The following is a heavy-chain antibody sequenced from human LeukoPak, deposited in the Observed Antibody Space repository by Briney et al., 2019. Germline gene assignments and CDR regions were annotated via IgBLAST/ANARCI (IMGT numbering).Heavy chain of an antibody. Sequence: SETLSLTCTVSGGSISSYYWSWIRQPPGKGLEWIGYIYYSGSTNYNPSLKSRVTISVDTSKNQFSLKLSSVTAADTAVYYCARDYGGNLFDYWGQGTLVTVSS. D-gene: IGHD4-23*01. CDR3: ARDYGGNLFDY. CDR1: GGSISSYY. CDR2: IYYSGST. J-gene: IGHJ4*02. V-gene: IGHV4-59*01.